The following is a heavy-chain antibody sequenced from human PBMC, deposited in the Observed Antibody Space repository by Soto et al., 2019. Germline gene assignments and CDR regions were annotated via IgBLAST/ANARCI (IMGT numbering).Heavy chain of an antibody. CDR1: GYTFTIYD. J-gene: IGHJ4*02. CDR3: ARGRHSSPADY. CDR2: VNPNSGNT. V-gene: IGHV1-8*01. D-gene: IGHD6-6*01. Sequence: GASVKVSCKASGYTFTIYDFNWVRQAPGQGLEWMGWVNPNSGNTDYAQKFQGRVTMTRNTSIRTAYMELSSLRSEDTAVYYCARGRHSSPADYWGQGTLVTVSS.